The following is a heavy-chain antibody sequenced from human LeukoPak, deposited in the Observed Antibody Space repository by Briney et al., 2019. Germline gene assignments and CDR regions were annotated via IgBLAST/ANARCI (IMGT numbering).Heavy chain of an antibody. CDR3: SRDRWHCRVNCDSVYYYSLDV. Sequence: GASVKVSCTASGYMFTNYAVQWVRQAPGQRLEWLGWINPGNGDTRYSQKFQGRVTITGDTPATTVYMELNSLTAEDTAVYYCSRDRWHCRVNCDSVYYYSLDVWGQGTTVAVSS. D-gene: IGHD1-1*01. V-gene: IGHV1-3*01. CDR1: GYMFTNYA. J-gene: IGHJ6*02. CDR2: INPGNGDT.